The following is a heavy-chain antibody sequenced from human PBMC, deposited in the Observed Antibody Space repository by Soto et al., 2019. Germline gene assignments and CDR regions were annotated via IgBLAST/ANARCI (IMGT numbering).Heavy chain of an antibody. Sequence: EVQLVQSGAEVKKPGESLKISCKGSGYSFTSYWIGWLRQMPGKGLEWMGIIYPGDSDTRYSPSFQGQVTISADKSISTAYLQWSSLKASDTAMYYCARQTYDFWSGYPGDYYYMDVWGKGTTVTVSS. CDR1: GYSFTSYW. CDR3: ARQTYDFWSGYPGDYYYMDV. V-gene: IGHV5-51*01. J-gene: IGHJ6*03. CDR2: IYPGDSDT. D-gene: IGHD3-3*01.